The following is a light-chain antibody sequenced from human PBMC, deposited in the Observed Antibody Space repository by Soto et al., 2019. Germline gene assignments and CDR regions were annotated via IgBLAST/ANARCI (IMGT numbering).Light chain of an antibody. V-gene: IGLV2-14*03. CDR3: SSHTSTSRYV. Sequence: QSALTQPASVSGSPGQSITLSCTGTSSDVGGNHVSWYQQHPGKAPRLIIYDVSNRPSGISNRFSGSKSDNTASLTISRLQADDEADYYCSSHTSTSRYVFGPGTKLTVL. J-gene: IGLJ1*01. CDR1: SSDVGGNH. CDR2: DVS.